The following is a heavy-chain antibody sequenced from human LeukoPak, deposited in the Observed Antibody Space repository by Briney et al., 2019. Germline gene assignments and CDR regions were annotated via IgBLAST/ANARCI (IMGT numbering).Heavy chain of an antibody. Sequence: GASVKVSCKASGGTFNRYALSWVRQAPGQGLEWMGRIIPILGIVNYAQKFQGRVTITADKSTSTAYMELSSLRSEDTAVYYCAREGPAASTSFYYFMDVWGKGTTVTVSS. J-gene: IGHJ6*03. D-gene: IGHD2-2*01. CDR2: IIPILGIV. CDR3: AREGPAASTSFYYFMDV. V-gene: IGHV1-69*04. CDR1: GGTFNRYA.